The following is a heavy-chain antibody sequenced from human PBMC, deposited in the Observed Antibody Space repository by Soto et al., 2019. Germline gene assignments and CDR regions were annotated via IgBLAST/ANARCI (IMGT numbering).Heavy chain of an antibody. CDR2: IGAADDP. V-gene: IGHV3-13*05. CDR3: ARAYSGRLPRRADYYFAMDV. J-gene: IGHJ6*02. CDR1: GFTFSAYD. D-gene: IGHD2-15*01. Sequence: GESLNISCATSGFTFSAYDMHWVRQTTGKGLEWVSAIGAADDPYYLGSVKGRFTISRENAKNSLYLQMNSLRAEDTAVYYCARAYSGRLPRRADYYFAMDVWGQGTTVTVPS.